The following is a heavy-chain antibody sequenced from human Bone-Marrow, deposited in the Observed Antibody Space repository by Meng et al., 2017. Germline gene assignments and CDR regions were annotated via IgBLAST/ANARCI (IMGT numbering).Heavy chain of an antibody. J-gene: IGHJ4*02. CDR1: GGSISSSDW. CDR2: IYHSGNT. Sequence: QVQLQESGPGLVKPSGTLSLTCAVSGGSISSSDWWRWVRQPPGKGLVWIGEIYHSGNTNYNPSLKSRVAMSVDKSKNQFSLRLSSVTAADTAVYYCARARSSSWSFDYWGQGTLVTVSS. V-gene: IGHV4-4*02. D-gene: IGHD6-13*01. CDR3: ARARSSSWSFDY.